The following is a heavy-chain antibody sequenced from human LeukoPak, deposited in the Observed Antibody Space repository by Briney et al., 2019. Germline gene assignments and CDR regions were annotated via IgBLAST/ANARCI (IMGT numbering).Heavy chain of an antibody. CDR3: ARGPHCSSTSCYSEYFHH. V-gene: IGHV4-31*03. CDR1: GASISSGGCY. J-gene: IGHJ1*01. Sequence: PSETLSLTCTVSGASISSGGCYRSWIRQHPGKGLEWIGYISYSGSPYYNPSLKSRVTISVDTSRNQFSLKLSSVTAADTAVYYCARGPHCSSTSCYSEYFHHWGQGTLVTVSS. D-gene: IGHD2-2*01. CDR2: ISYSGSP.